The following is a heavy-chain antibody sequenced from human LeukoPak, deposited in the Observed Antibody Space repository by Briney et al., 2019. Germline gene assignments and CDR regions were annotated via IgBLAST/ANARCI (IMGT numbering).Heavy chain of an antibody. Sequence: SVKVSCKASGYTFTSYGISWVRQAPGQGLEWMGWISAYNGNTNYAQKLQGRVTMTTDTSTSTAYMELRSLRSDDTAVYYCARDPSGTRYCSGGSCYAGPDYYYYYGMDVWGQGTTVTVSS. V-gene: IGHV1-18*01. CDR1: GYTFTSYG. CDR2: ISAYNGNT. CDR3: ARDPSGTRYCSGGSCYAGPDYYYYYGMDV. D-gene: IGHD2-15*01. J-gene: IGHJ6*02.